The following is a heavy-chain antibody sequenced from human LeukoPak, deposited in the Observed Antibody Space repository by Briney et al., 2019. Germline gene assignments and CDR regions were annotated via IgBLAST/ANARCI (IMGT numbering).Heavy chain of an antibody. J-gene: IGHJ4*02. CDR1: GFTFSSYS. D-gene: IGHD1-26*01. Sequence: GGSLRLSCAASGFTFSSYSMNWVRQAPGKGLEWVSSISSSSSYIYYADSVKGRFTISRDNAKNSLYLQMNSLRAEDTAVYYCARDSSTVSGSQPADYWGQGTLVTVSS. V-gene: IGHV3-21*04. CDR3: ARDSSTVSGSQPADY. CDR2: ISSSSSYI.